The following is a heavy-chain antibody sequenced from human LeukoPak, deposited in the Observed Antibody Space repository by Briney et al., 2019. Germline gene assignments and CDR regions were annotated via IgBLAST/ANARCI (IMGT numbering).Heavy chain of an antibody. D-gene: IGHD3-22*01. CDR1: GFTFSNAW. V-gene: IGHV3-15*01. J-gene: IGHJ3*02. CDR3: TRVEITMIVGDAFDI. CDR2: IKRKTDDGTK. Sequence: PGGSLRLSCAASGFTFSNAWMSWVRQAPGKGLGWVGRIKRKTDDGTKDYAAPVRGRFTISRDDSKNTLYLQMNSLKTEDTAVYYCTRVEITMIVGDAFDIWGQGTMVTVSS.